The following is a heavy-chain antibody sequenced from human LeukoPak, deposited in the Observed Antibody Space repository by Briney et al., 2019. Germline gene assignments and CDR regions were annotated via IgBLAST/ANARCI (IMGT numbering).Heavy chain of an antibody. CDR1: GGSFSGYF. CDR3: AVSAAALFDP. CDR2: INRSGST. V-gene: IGHV4-34*01. Sequence: SETLSLTCAVYGGSFSGYFWSWFRQPPWKGLEWIGEINRSGSTNYNSSLSLKSRVTISVDTSKNQFSLKLSSVTAADTAVYYCAVSAAALFDPWGQGTLVTVSS. J-gene: IGHJ5*02. D-gene: IGHD6-6*01.